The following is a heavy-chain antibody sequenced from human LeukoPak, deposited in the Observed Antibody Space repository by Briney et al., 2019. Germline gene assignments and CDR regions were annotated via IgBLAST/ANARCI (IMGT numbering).Heavy chain of an antibody. Sequence: PGGSLRLSCAASGFTFSSYELNWVRQAPGKGLEWIAYISGLSGTIQYADSVRGRFTVSRDNARNLVFLQMNSLRADDTATYFCARDGRYYFGSGQSYYFDFWGQGTPVTVSS. V-gene: IGHV3-48*03. CDR2: ISGLSGTI. CDR1: GFTFSSYE. CDR3: ARDGRYYFGSGQSYYFDF. J-gene: IGHJ4*02. D-gene: IGHD3-10*01.